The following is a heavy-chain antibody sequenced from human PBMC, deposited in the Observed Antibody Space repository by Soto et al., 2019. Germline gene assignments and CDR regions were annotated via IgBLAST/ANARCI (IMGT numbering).Heavy chain of an antibody. J-gene: IGHJ4*02. CDR1: GFTFSSYG. V-gene: IGHV3-30*18. CDR3: AKDTYYYDRSGYYTFDY. Sequence: QVQLVESGGGVVQPGRSLRLSCAASGFTFSSYGMHWVRQAPGKGLEWVAVISYDGSNKNYVDSVKGRFTISRDNSKNTVYLQMDSLRVEDTAVYYCAKDTYYYDRSGYYTFDYWGQGTLVTGSS. CDR2: ISYDGSNK. D-gene: IGHD3-22*01.